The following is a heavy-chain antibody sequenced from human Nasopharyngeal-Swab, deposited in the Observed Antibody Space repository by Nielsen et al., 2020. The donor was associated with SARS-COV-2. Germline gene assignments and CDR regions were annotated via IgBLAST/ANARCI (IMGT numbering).Heavy chain of an antibody. Sequence: GESLKISCAASGFTFSNFAVSWVRQAPGKGLEWVSVISGDSDSTYYTDSVRGRFTISRDNSKNTLNLQMNNLRDEDPAIYYCAKDRDSGDDSEEYYHYYGMDVWGQGAPVTVSS. CDR1: GFTFSNFA. D-gene: IGHD5-12*01. CDR3: AKDRDSGDDSEEYYHYYGMDV. J-gene: IGHJ6*02. CDR2: ISGDSDST. V-gene: IGHV3-23*01.